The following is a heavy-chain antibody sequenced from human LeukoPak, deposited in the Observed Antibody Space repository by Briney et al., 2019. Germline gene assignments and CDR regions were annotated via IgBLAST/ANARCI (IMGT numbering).Heavy chain of an antibody. D-gene: IGHD2-2*01. V-gene: IGHV3-11*06. Sequence: GGSLRLSCAASGFTFSDYYVSWIRQAPGKGLEWVSYISSSSSYTNYADSVKGRFTISRDNAKNSLYLQMNSLRAEDTAVYYCARDTPDCSSTSCYSYYYGMDVWGQGTTVTVSS. CDR1: GFTFSDYY. CDR3: ARDTPDCSSTSCYSYYYGMDV. J-gene: IGHJ6*02. CDR2: ISSSSSYT.